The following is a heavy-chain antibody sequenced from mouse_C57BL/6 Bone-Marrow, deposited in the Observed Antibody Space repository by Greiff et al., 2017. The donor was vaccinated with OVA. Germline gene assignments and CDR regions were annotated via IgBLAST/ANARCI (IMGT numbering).Heavy chain of an antibody. Sequence: VQLQQSGAELVKPGASVKMSCKASGYTFTSYWITWVKQRPGQGLEWIGDIYPGSGSTNYNEKFKSKATLTVATSSSTAYMQLSSLTSEDSAVYYCARSKEGKGLAYWGQGTLVTVSA. CDR2: IYPGSGST. V-gene: IGHV1-55*01. J-gene: IGHJ3*01. CDR3: ARSKEGKGLAY. CDR1: GYTFTSYW.